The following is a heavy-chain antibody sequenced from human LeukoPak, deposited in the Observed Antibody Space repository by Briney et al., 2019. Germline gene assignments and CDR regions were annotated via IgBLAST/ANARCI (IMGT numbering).Heavy chain of an antibody. CDR3: LNFIAYTIMNY. V-gene: IGHV4-39*07. CDR2: ISHGGGT. Sequence: SETLSLTCTVSGDSITSSSYYWGWIRQPPGKGLEWIGTISHGGGTYYNPSLKSRVSISGDTSKTQFSLTLSSVTAADTAVYYCLNFIAYTIMNYWGQGALVIVSS. J-gene: IGHJ4*02. D-gene: IGHD5-12*01. CDR1: GDSITSSSYY.